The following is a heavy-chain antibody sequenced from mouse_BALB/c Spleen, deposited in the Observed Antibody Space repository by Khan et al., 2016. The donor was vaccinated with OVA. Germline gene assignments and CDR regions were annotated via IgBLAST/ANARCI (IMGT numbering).Heavy chain of an antibody. J-gene: IGHJ1*01. Sequence: QIQLVQSGPELKKPGETVKISCKASGYTFTNYGMHWVKQAPGKGLEWMGWINTYTGEPTYADDFKGRFAFSLETSASTAYLQINNLKNEAPATDVCERTRPYWYVDVWGAGTTVTVSS. CDR2: INTYTGEP. CDR3: ERTRPYWYVDV. V-gene: IGHV9-3-1*01. CDR1: GYTFTNYG.